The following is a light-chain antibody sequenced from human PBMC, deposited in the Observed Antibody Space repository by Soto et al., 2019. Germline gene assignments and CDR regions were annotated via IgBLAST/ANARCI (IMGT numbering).Light chain of an antibody. J-gene: IGLJ3*02. CDR2: EVS. CDR1: SSDVGGYKY. V-gene: IGLV2-14*01. Sequence: QSVLTQPASVSGSPGQSITISCTGTSSDVGGYKYVSWDQQHPGKAPQLMIYEVSDRPSGVSNRFSGSKSGNTASLTISGLQAEDEAYYYCSSYMSTSTLEFGGGTKLTVL. CDR3: SSYMSTSTLE.